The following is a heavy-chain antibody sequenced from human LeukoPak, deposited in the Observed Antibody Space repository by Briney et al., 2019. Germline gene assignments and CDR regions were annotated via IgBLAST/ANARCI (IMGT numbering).Heavy chain of an antibody. CDR3: ARAPGYSSSDY. J-gene: IGHJ4*02. CDR1: GGSFSGYY. Sequence: SETLSLTCAVYGGSFSGYYWSWIRQPPGKGLEWIGEINHSGSTNYNPSLESRVTISVDTSKNQFSLKLSSVTAADTAVYYCARAPGYSSSDYWGQGTLVTVSS. D-gene: IGHD6-19*01. CDR2: INHSGST. V-gene: IGHV4-34*01.